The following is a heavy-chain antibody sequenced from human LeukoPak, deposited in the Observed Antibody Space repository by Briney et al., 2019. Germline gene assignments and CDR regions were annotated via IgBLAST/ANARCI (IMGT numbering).Heavy chain of an antibody. J-gene: IGHJ4*02. V-gene: IGHV3-23*01. Sequence: GGSLRLYSAASGFTFSSYAMSWVRQAPGKGLEWVSTITSSGDDTYYADSVKGRFTISRDNSKNTLYLQMNSLRAEDAAVYYCAKIYYYDRSHYYYFDYWGQGTLVTVSS. CDR3: AKIYYYDRSHYYYFDY. D-gene: IGHD3-22*01. CDR1: GFTFSSYA. CDR2: ITSSGDDT.